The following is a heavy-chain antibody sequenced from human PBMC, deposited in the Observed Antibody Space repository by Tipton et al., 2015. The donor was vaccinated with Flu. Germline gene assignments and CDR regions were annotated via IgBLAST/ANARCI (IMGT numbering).Heavy chain of an antibody. Sequence: AVPGFTFNTYAMNWVRQAPGKGLEWVSTISDNGGSTYYADSVKGRFTISRDNSKNTLYLQMNSLRAEDTAVYYCAKDLVRGYSYGYFDSWGQGTLVTVSS. J-gene: IGHJ4*02. V-gene: IGHV3-23*01. CDR3: AKDLVRGYSYGYFDS. D-gene: IGHD5-18*01. CDR2: ISDNGGST. CDR1: GFTFNTYA.